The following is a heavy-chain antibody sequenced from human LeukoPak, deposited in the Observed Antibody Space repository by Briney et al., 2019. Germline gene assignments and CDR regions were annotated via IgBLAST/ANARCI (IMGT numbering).Heavy chain of an antibody. CDR3: ATPTFDRWRAFDI. Sequence: PGGSLRLSCAASGFTFSSYAMSWARQAPGKGLEWVSAISGSGGSTYYADSVKGRFTISRDNSKNTLYLQMNSLRAEDTAVYYCATPTFDRWRAFDIWGQGTMVTVSS. D-gene: IGHD3-16*01. V-gene: IGHV3-23*01. CDR1: GFTFSSYA. J-gene: IGHJ3*02. CDR2: ISGSGGST.